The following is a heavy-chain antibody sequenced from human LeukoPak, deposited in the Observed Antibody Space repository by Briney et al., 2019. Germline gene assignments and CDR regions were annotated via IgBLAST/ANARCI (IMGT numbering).Heavy chain of an antibody. Sequence: PGGSLRLSCAASGFTFNTYAMSWVRQAPGKGLEWVSAISDSGGRTYYADSVKGRVTVSRDNSKNTLYLQLNSLRAEDTAVYYCAKRPPFDYWGQGTLVTVSS. D-gene: IGHD1-14*01. CDR2: ISDSGGRT. J-gene: IGHJ4*02. CDR1: GFTFNTYA. CDR3: AKRPPFDY. V-gene: IGHV3-23*01.